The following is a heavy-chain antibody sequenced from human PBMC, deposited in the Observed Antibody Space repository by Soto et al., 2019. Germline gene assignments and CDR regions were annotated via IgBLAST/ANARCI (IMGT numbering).Heavy chain of an antibody. CDR1: GGSFSGYY. Sequence: PSETLSLTCAVYGGSFSGYYWSWIRQPPGKGLEWIGEINHSGSTNYNPSLKSRVTISVDTSKNQFSLKLSSVTAADTAVYYCARGGYIVVVVAASRNWFDPWGQGTLVTVSS. J-gene: IGHJ5*02. V-gene: IGHV4-34*01. CDR3: ARGGYIVVVVAASRNWFDP. CDR2: INHSGST. D-gene: IGHD2-15*01.